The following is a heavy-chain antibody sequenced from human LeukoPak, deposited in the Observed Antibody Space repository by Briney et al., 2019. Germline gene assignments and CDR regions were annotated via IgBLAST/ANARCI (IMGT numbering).Heavy chain of an antibody. CDR1: GFTFSSQN. CDR3: VKNRWLDY. Sequence: GGSLRLSCAASGFTFSSQNMNWARQAPGKGLEWVAYISTSGDSTKYADSVEGRFTISRDNAENSLYLLMNSLRVEDSAVYYCVKNRWLDYWGQGILVTVSS. D-gene: IGHD5-12*01. J-gene: IGHJ4*02. V-gene: IGHV3-21*06. CDR2: ISTSGDST.